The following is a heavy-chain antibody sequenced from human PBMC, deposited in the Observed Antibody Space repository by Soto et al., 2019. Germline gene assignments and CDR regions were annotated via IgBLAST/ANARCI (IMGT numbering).Heavy chain of an antibody. V-gene: IGHV4-61*01. CDR2: IYYSGST. CDR3: ARDRGRYCISTSCYDWFDP. Sequence: QVQLQESGPGLVKPSETLFLTCTVSGGSVSSGSYYWSWIRHPPGKGLEWIGYIYYSGSTNYNPSLKSRVTISVDTSKNQFSLKLSAVTAADTAVYYCARDRGRYCISTSCYDWFDPWGQGTLVTVSS. CDR1: GGSVSSGSYY. D-gene: IGHD2-2*01. J-gene: IGHJ5*02.